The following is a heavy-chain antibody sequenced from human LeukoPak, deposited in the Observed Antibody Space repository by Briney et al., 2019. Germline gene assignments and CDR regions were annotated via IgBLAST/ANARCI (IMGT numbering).Heavy chain of an antibody. Sequence: GGSLRLSCAASGFTFSHYAMNWVRQAPGKGLEWVSYIGTTSGAIYYADSVKGRFTISRDSAKNSLYLQMNSLRAEDTAVYYCARFRTWGDKAFDYWGQGTLVTVSS. CDR3: ARFRTWGDKAFDY. V-gene: IGHV3-48*01. CDR1: GFTFSHYA. D-gene: IGHD2-21*02. CDR2: IGTTSGAI. J-gene: IGHJ4*02.